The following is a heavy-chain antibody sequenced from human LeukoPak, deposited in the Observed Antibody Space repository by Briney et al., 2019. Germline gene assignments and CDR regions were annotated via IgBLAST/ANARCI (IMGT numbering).Heavy chain of an antibody. CDR2: IYYSGST. CDR1: GGSISSGDYY. J-gene: IGHJ6*03. CDR3: ARDRTIFRFGRVFYYMDV. Sequence: KPSQTLPLTCTVSGGSISSGDYYWSWIRQPPGKGLEWIGYIYYSGSTNYNPSLKSRVTISVDTSKNQFSLKLSSVTAADTAVYYCARDRTIFRFGRVFYYMDVWGKGTTVTVSS. V-gene: IGHV4-61*08. D-gene: IGHD3-16*01.